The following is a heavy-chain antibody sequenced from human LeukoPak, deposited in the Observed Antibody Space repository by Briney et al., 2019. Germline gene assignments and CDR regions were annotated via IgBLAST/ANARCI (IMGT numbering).Heavy chain of an antibody. D-gene: IGHD5-18*01. CDR2: IRSKAYGGTT. Sequence: SGGSLRLSCTASGFIFGDHAMSWVRQAPGKGLEWVGFIRSKAYGGTTEYAASVRGRFTISRDDSEGIAYLQMNSLRIEDTAVYYCARGPIHLWLHNGMDVWGQGTTVIVFS. J-gene: IGHJ6*02. CDR3: ARGPIHLWLHNGMDV. CDR1: GFIFGDHA. V-gene: IGHV3-49*04.